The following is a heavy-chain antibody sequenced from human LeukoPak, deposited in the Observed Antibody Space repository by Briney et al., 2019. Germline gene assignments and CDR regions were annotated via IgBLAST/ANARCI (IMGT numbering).Heavy chain of an antibody. D-gene: IGHD6-19*01. CDR2: IYYSGST. J-gene: IGHJ4*02. Sequence: TLSLTCTVSGGSISSGGYYWSWIRQHPGKGLEWIGYIYYSGSTYYNPSLKSRVTISVDTSKNQFSLKLSSVTAADTAVYYCARDSSSSGWYFYFDYWGQGTLVTVSS. V-gene: IGHV4-31*03. CDR1: GGSISSGGYY. CDR3: ARDSSSSGWYFYFDY.